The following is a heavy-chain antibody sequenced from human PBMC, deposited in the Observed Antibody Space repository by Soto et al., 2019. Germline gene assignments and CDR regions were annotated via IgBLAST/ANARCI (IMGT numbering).Heavy chain of an antibody. V-gene: IGHV1-69*13. CDR1: GGTFSSYA. CDR2: IIPIFGTA. D-gene: IGHD6-13*01. J-gene: IGHJ4*02. Sequence: SVKVSCKASGGTFSSYAISWVRQAPGQGLEWMGGIIPIFGTANYAQKFEGRVTITADESTSTAYMELSSLRSEDTAVYYCARLQQQLDGDVYWGQGTLVTVSS. CDR3: ARLQQQLDGDVY.